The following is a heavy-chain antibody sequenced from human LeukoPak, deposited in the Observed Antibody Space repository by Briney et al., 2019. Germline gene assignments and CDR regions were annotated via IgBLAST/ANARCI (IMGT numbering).Heavy chain of an antibody. D-gene: IGHD1-26*01. V-gene: IGHV3-9*01. CDR1: GFTFDDYA. CDR2: ISWNSGSI. Sequence: GGSLRLSCAASGFTFDDYAMHWVRQAPGKGLEWVSGISWNSGSIGYADSVKGRFTISRDNAKNSLYLQMNSLRAEDTALYYCAATYGGSYSPFDYWGQGTLVTVSS. CDR3: AATYGGSYSPFDY. J-gene: IGHJ4*02.